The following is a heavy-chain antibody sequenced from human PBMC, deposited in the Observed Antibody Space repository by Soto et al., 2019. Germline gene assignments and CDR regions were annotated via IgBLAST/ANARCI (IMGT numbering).Heavy chain of an antibody. V-gene: IGHV1-18*01. Sequence: QVQLVQSGAEVKKPGASVKVSCKASGYTFTTYDISWVRQAPGQGLEWMGRISTYNGDTNYPQSLQGRLPMTTDTSTNTTYIELGSLRSDGTAVYYCAREPYNVLMVNAPNLYGMDVWGQGTTVTVSS. CDR1: GYTFTTYD. J-gene: IGHJ6*02. CDR2: ISTYNGDT. CDR3: AREPYNVLMVNAPNLYGMDV. D-gene: IGHD2-8*01.